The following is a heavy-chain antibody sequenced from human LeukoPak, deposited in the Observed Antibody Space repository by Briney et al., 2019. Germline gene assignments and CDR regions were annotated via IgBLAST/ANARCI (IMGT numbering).Heavy chain of an antibody. D-gene: IGHD3-10*01. Sequence: KPSETLSLTCTVSGYSISSGYYWGWIRQPPGKGLEWIGTIYHSGGTYYNPSLKSRVIISVDTSKNQFSLKLSSVTAADTAVYCCARDRMAGIYSYFDYWGQGTLVTVSS. V-gene: IGHV4-38-2*02. CDR1: GYSISSGYY. CDR3: ARDRMAGIYSYFDY. CDR2: IYHSGGT. J-gene: IGHJ4*02.